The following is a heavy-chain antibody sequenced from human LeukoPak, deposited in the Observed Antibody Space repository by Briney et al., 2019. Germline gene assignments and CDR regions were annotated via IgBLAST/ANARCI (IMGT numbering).Heavy chain of an antibody. Sequence: SETLSLTCAVYGRSFSGYYWSWIRQPPGKGLEWIGEINHSGSTNYNPSLKSRVTISVDTSKNQFSLKLSSVTAADTAVYYCARRRYSSGWYNRLLDYWGQGTLVTVSS. CDR3: ARRRYSSGWYNRLLDY. CDR2: INHSGST. D-gene: IGHD6-19*01. V-gene: IGHV4-34*01. CDR1: GRSFSGYY. J-gene: IGHJ4*02.